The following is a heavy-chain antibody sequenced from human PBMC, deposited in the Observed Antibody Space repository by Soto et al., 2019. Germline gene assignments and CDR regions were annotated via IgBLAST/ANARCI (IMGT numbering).Heavy chain of an antibody. CDR2: ISSSRGYI. CDR1: GFTFSTYS. D-gene: IGHD5-18*01. CDR3: ARVRSYSYGQGYGMDV. V-gene: IGHV3-21*01. J-gene: IGHJ6*02. Sequence: EVQLVESGGGLVKPGGSLRLSCAASGFTFSTYSMNWVRQAPGKGLEWVSSISSSRGYIYYADSVKGRFTISRDDAKNQLSLEMNSLRAEDTAVYYCARVRSYSYGQGYGMDVWGQGTTVTVSS.